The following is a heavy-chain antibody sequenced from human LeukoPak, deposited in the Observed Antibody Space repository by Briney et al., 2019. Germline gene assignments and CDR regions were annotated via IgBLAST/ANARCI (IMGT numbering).Heavy chain of an antibody. V-gene: IGHV1-18*01. Sequence: GALVKVSCEASGYTFTSYAISWVRQAPGLGLEWMGWISAYNGNTNYAQKFQGRVTMTTDTSTSTAYMELRSLRSDDTAVYYCARESTVTKPDYWGQGTLVTVSS. D-gene: IGHD4-17*01. CDR2: ISAYNGNT. CDR3: ARESTVTKPDY. CDR1: GYTFTSYA. J-gene: IGHJ4*02.